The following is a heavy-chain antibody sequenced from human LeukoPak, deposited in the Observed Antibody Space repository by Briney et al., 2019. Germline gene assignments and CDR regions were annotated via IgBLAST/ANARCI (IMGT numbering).Heavy chain of an antibody. CDR3: TRGATASFDP. D-gene: IGHD5-12*01. J-gene: IGHJ5*02. Sequence: GGSLRLSCAASGFTFSDSWMHWVRHAPGKGLVWVSRINNDGSDTVYADSVKGRFTISRDNAKNTLYLQMNSLRAEDAAIYYCTRGATASFDPWGQGTLVTVS. V-gene: IGHV3-74*01. CDR2: INNDGSDT. CDR1: GFTFSDSW.